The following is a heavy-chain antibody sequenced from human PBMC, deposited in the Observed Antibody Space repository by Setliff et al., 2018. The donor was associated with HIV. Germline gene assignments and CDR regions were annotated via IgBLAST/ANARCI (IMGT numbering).Heavy chain of an antibody. Sequence: SGGSLRLSCAASGFTFSSYEMNWVRQAPGKGLEWVSYISSSGSTIYYADSVKGRFTISRDNAKNSLYLQMNSPRAEDTAVYYCARDLSYDYDRSSDTFDYWGQGTLVTVSS. CDR3: ARDLSYDYDRSSDTFDY. CDR2: ISSSGSTI. CDR1: GFTFSSYE. V-gene: IGHV3-48*03. D-gene: IGHD3-22*01. J-gene: IGHJ4*02.